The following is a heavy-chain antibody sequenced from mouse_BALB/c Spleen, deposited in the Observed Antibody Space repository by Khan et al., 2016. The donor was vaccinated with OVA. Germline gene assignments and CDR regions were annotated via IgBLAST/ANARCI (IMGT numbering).Heavy chain of an antibody. D-gene: IGHD1-1*01. CDR2: NWSDGST. Sequence: QVQLKESGPGLVAPSQSLSITCTISGFSLTSYGVHWVRQPPGKGLEWLVVNWSDGSTTYNSALKSRLSISKDNSKSQDFLNMTRLPTDDTAMDYCARNGLLLKAMDYWGEGTSVTVSS. CDR1: GFSLTSYG. CDR3: ARNGLLLKAMDY. J-gene: IGHJ4*01. V-gene: IGHV2-6-1*01.